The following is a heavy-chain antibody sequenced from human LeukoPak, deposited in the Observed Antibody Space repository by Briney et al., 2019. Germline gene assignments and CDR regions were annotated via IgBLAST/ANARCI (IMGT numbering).Heavy chain of an antibody. J-gene: IGHJ4*02. V-gene: IGHV3-23*01. Sequence: GGSLRLSCAASGFTFSSYAMSWVRQAPGKGLEWVSAISGSGDSTYYADSVKGRFTISRDNSKNTLYLQMNSLRAEGTAVYYCARDGVGGDYYFDYWGQGTLVTVSS. CDR3: ARDGVGGDYYFDY. CDR1: GFTFSSYA. CDR2: ISGSGDST. D-gene: IGHD2-21*02.